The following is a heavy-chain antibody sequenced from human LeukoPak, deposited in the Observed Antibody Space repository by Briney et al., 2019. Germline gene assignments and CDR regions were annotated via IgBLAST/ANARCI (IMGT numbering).Heavy chain of an antibody. CDR3: ARGQAVAGTPYYFDY. CDR2: ISAYSGNT. V-gene: IGHV1-18*01. D-gene: IGHD6-19*01. CDR1: GYTFTSYG. Sequence: ASVKVSCKASGYTFTSYGISWVRQAPGQGLEWMRWISAYSGNTNYAQKLQGRVTMTTDTSTSTAYMELRSLRSDDTAVYYCARGQAVAGTPYYFDYWGQGTLVTVSS. J-gene: IGHJ4*02.